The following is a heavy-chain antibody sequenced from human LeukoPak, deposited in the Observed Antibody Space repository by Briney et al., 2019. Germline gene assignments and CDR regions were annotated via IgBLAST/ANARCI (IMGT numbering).Heavy chain of an antibody. CDR1: GGTFTSYS. J-gene: IGHJ1*01. V-gene: IGHV1-69*02. Sequence: SVKVSCKASGGTFTSYSISWVRQAPGQGLEWMGRIIPILGLANYAQKFQGRVTITAHKSTNTAYMELSSLSSEDTAVYFCGAFGEYFQHWGQGTLVTVSS. CDR3: GAFGEYFQH. CDR2: IIPILGLA. D-gene: IGHD3-16*01.